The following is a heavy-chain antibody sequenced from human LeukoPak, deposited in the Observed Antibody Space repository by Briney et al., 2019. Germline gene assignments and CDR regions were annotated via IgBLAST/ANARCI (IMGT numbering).Heavy chain of an antibody. J-gene: IGHJ4*02. CDR3: ARPYGPVWHYFDY. V-gene: IGHV5-51*01. CDR2: IYPGDSDT. CDR1: GYSFTSYW. Sequence: GESLKISCEGSGYSFTSYWIGWVRQMPGKGLEWMGIIYPGDSDTRYSPSFQGQVTISADKSISTAYLQWSSLMASDTAMYYCARPYGPVWHYFDYWGQGTLVTVSS. D-gene: IGHD4-17*01.